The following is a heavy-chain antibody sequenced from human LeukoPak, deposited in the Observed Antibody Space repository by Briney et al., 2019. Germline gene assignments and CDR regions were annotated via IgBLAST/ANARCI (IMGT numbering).Heavy chain of an antibody. V-gene: IGHV7-4-1*02. CDR1: GYTFSSYT. D-gene: IGHD5-18*01. CDR2: INTNTGNP. Sequence: ASVKVSCKTSGYTFSSYTITRVRQVPGQGLQWMGWINTNTGNPTYAQGFTGRYVFSLDTSVSTAYLQISGLTADDTAVYFCGRDPRLGIRGYTYGYIEYWGQGTLVTVSS. J-gene: IGHJ4*02. CDR3: GRDPRLGIRGYTYGYIEY.